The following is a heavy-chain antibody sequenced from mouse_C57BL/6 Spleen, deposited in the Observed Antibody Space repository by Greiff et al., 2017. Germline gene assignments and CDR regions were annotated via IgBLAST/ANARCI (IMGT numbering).Heavy chain of an antibody. D-gene: IGHD2-1*01. CDR1: GFTFTDYY. CDR2: IRNKANGYTT. V-gene: IGHV7-3*01. Sequence: DVKLVESGGGLVQPGGSLSLSCAASGFTFTDYYMSWVRQPPGKALEWLGFIRNKANGYTTEYSASVKGRFTISRDNSQSILYLQMNALRAEDSATYYCARYSNYGFYAMDYWGQGTSVTVSS. CDR3: ARYSNYGFYAMDY. J-gene: IGHJ4*01.